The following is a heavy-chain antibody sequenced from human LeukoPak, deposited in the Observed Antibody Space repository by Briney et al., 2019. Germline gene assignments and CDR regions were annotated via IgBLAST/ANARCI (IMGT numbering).Heavy chain of an antibody. V-gene: IGHV4-59*01. CDR2: IYYSGST. CDR1: GGSISSYY. J-gene: IGHJ3*02. CDR3: ARGPLGELFNDAFDI. D-gene: IGHD3-10*01. Sequence: PSETLSLTCTVSGGSISSYYWSWIRQPPGKGLEWIGYIYYSGSTNYNPSLKSRVTISVDTSKNQFSLKLSSVTAADTAGYYCARGPLGELFNDAFDIWGQGTLVTVSS.